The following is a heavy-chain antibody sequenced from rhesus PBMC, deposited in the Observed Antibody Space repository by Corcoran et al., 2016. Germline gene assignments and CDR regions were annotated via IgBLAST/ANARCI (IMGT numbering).Heavy chain of an antibody. D-gene: IGHD6-25*01. V-gene: IGHV4-80*01. CDR3: ARSAAGMDV. CDR1: GGSISGYY. CDR2: INANNGNT. Sequence: QVQLQESGPGLVKPSETLSLTCAVSGGSISGYYWTWIRQPPGKGLEWIGEINANNGNTNYNPSLKSRVTISKDASKNQLSLKLSSVTAADTAVYYCARSAAGMDVWGRGVLVTVSS. J-gene: IGHJ5-2*02.